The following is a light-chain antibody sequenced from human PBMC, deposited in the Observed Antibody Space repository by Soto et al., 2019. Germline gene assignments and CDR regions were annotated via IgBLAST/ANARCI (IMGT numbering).Light chain of an antibody. Sequence: DIQMTQSPSTLSASVGDSVTITCRASQTITTYLDWYQQTPGRAPKLLISAASSLKSGVPSRFSGSGSGTDFTLTISSLQPDDFATYYWQHNDSDLDAFGQGTKVDIK. CDR2: AAS. CDR3: QHNDSDLDA. CDR1: QTITTY. J-gene: IGKJ2*01. V-gene: IGKV1-39*01.